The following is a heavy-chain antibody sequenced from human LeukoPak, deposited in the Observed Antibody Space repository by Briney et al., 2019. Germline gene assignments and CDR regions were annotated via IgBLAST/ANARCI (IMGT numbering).Heavy chain of an antibody. J-gene: IGHJ5*02. V-gene: IGHV3-23*01. D-gene: IGHD3-22*01. CDR1: GFTFSSYA. CDR3: AKDPRESSGGWFET. CDR2: ISGSGGST. Sequence: GGTLSLSCAVSGFTFSSYAISWVRHAPGKGLGWVSSISGSGGSTYYADTMRGRFTMSRDNSKNTLYLHMNSLRAEDTAVYYCAKDPRESSGGWFETWGQGTLVTVSS.